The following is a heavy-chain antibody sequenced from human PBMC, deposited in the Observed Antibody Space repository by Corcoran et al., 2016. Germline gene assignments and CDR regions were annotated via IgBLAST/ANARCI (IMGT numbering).Heavy chain of an antibody. D-gene: IGHD3-3*01. CDR1: GGSISSSSYY. CDR3: ARQILKWEWLRSLYDY. Sequence: QLQLQESGPGLVKPSETLSLTCTVSGGSISSSSYYWGWIRQPPGKGLEWIGGIYYSGSTYYNPSLKSRVTISVDTSKNQFSLKLSSVTAAATALYYGARQILKWEWLRSLYDYWGQGTLVTVSS. V-gene: IGHV4-39*01. J-gene: IGHJ4*02. CDR2: IYYSGST.